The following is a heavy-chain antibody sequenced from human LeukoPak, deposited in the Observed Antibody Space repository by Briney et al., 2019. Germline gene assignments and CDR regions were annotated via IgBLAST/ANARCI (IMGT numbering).Heavy chain of an antibody. CDR3: AHRRPINYDILTGHSSFFDY. J-gene: IGHJ4*02. Sequence: SGPTLVKPTQTLTLTCTFSGFSLSTSGVGVGWIRQPPGKALEWLALIYWDDDKRYSPSLKSRLTITKDTSKNQVVLTMTNMDPVDTATYYCAHRRPINYDILTGHSSFFDYWGQGTLVTVSS. D-gene: IGHD3-9*01. CDR2: IYWDDDK. CDR1: GFSLSTSGVG. V-gene: IGHV2-5*02.